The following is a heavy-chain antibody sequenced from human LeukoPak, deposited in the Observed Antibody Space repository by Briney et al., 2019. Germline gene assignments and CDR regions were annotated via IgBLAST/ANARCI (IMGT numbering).Heavy chain of an antibody. CDR1: GFTFSNYW. CDR3: ARDSLIQYGSGSYWGFDY. J-gene: IGHJ4*02. D-gene: IGHD3-10*01. V-gene: IGHV3-7*03. CDR2: IKKDGSDK. Sequence: SGGSLRLSCAASGFTFSNYWMSWVGQAPGKGPEGVGDIKKDGSDKYYVGSVKGRFTISRDNAKNSLYLQMNSLRAEDTAVYYCARDSLIQYGSGSYWGFDYWGQGTLVTVSS.